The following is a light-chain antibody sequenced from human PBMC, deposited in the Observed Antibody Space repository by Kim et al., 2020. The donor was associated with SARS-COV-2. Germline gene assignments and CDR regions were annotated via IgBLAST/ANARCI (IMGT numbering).Light chain of an antibody. V-gene: IGKV3-20*01. CDR3: HQYGSSSGT. CDR2: SAS. Sequence: SPATTATPSCSASQTVNRNYLAWYQQKPGQAPRLLIHSASSRATGIPDRFSGSGSGSDFTLTISRLEPEDFAVYYCHQYGSSSGTFGPGTKVDIK. CDR1: QTVNRNY. J-gene: IGKJ1*01.